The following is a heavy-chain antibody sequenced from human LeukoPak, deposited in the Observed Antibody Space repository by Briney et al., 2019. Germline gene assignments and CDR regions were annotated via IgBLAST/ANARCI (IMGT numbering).Heavy chain of an antibody. CDR2: IYSGGST. V-gene: IGHV3-66*02. CDR3: ARVTKITSYGMDV. J-gene: IGHJ6*02. Sequence: GGSLRLSCAASGFTVSSNYMSWVRQAPGKGLEWVSVIYSGGSTYYADSVKGRFTISRDNSKNTLYLQMNSLRAEDTAVYYCARVTKITSYGMDVWGQETTVTVSS. D-gene: IGHD5-18*01. CDR1: GFTVSSNY.